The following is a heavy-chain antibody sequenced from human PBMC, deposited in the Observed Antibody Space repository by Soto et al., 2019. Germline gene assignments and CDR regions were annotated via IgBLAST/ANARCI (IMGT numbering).Heavy chain of an antibody. CDR3: ARGDGETYDFWSGYPFYYYYYGMDV. V-gene: IGHV3-74*01. CDR1: GFTFSSYW. Sequence: EVQLVESGGGLVQPGGSLRLSCAASGFTFSSYWMHWVRQAPGKGLVWVSRINSDGSSTSYADSVKGRFTISRDNAKNTLYLQMNSLRAEDTAVYYCARGDGETYDFWSGYPFYYYYYGMDVWGQGTTVTVSS. J-gene: IGHJ6*02. CDR2: INSDGSST. D-gene: IGHD3-3*01.